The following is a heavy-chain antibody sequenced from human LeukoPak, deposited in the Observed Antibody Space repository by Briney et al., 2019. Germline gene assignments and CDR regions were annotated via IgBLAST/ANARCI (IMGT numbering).Heavy chain of an antibody. CDR3: ARDRYDSSGSDY. V-gene: IGHV3-48*03. CDR1: GFTFTSYA. CDR2: ISSSGSTI. J-gene: IGHJ4*02. D-gene: IGHD3-22*01. Sequence: GGSLRLSCAASGFTFTSYAMSWVRQAPGKGLEWVSYISSSGSTIYYADSVKGRFTISRDNAKNSLYLQMNSLRAEDTAVYYCARDRYDSSGSDYWGQGTLVTVSS.